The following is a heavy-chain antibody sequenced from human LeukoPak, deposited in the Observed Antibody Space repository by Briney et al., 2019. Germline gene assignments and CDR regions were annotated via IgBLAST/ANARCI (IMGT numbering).Heavy chain of an antibody. J-gene: IGHJ4*02. V-gene: IGHV4-38-2*02. CDR1: GYSISSGYY. CDR2: IYHSGST. D-gene: IGHD6-19*01. CDR3: ARDQWLAPAYFDY. Sequence: SETLSLTCTVSGYSISSGYYWGWIRQPPGKGLEWIGSIYHSGSTYYNPSLKSRVTISVDTSKNQFSLKLSSVTAADTAVYYCARDQWLAPAYFDYWGQGTLVTVSS.